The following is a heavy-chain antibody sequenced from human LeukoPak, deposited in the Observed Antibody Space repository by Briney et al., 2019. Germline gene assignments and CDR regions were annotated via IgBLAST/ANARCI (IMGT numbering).Heavy chain of an antibody. V-gene: IGHV3-21*01. D-gene: IGHD3-3*01. J-gene: IGHJ4*02. CDR3: AKDMGYYDFWSGYPTYFDY. CDR2: ISSSSSYI. CDR1: GFTFSNYC. Sequence: GGSLRLSCAASGFTFSNYCMNWLRQAPGKGLEWVSSISSSSSYIYYADSVKGRFTISRDNAKNSLYLQMNSLRAEDTAVYYCAKDMGYYDFWSGYPTYFDYWGQGTLVTVSS.